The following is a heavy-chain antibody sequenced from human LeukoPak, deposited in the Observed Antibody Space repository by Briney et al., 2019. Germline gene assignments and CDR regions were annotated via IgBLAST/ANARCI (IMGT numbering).Heavy chain of an antibody. J-gene: IGHJ4*02. Sequence: ASVKVSCKVSGYTLTELSMHWVRQAPGKGLEWMGGFDPEDGETIYAQKFQGRVTMTEDTSTDTAYMELSSLRSEDTAVYYCATDYRNSGSYLTFDYWGQGTLVTVSS. CDR1: GYTLTELS. V-gene: IGHV1-24*01. D-gene: IGHD1-26*01. CDR2: FDPEDGET. CDR3: ATDYRNSGSYLTFDY.